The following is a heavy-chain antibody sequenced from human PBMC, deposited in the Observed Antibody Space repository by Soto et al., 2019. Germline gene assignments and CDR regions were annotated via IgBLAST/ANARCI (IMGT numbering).Heavy chain of an antibody. J-gene: IGHJ6*04. Sequence: SETLSLTCAVYGGSFSGYYWSWIRQPPGKGLEWIGEINHSGSTNYNPSLKSRVTISVDTSKNQFSLKLSSVTAADTAVYYCASLTPGREQLVRLEGMDGWGKGTKVTVAS. V-gene: IGHV4-34*01. CDR3: ASLTPGREQLVRLEGMDG. D-gene: IGHD6-6*01. CDR1: GGSFSGYY. CDR2: INHSGST.